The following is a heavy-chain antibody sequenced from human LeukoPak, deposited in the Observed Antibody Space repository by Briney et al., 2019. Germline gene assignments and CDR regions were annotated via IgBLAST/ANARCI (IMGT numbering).Heavy chain of an antibody. D-gene: IGHD3-16*01. CDR2: IIPIFGTA. J-gene: IGHJ4*02. V-gene: IGHV1-69*05. Sequence: ASVKVSCKASGGTFSSYAISWVRQAPGQGLEWMGRIIPIFGTANYAQKFQGRVTITTDESTSTAYMELSSLRSEDTAVYYCASNGLFGTHGAPFDYWGQGTLVTVSS. CDR1: GGTFSSYA. CDR3: ASNGLFGTHGAPFDY.